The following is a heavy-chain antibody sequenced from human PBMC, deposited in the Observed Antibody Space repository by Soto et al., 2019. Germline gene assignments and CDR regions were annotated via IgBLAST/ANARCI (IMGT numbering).Heavy chain of an antibody. Sequence: ESGGGVVQPGRSLRLSCAASGFTFSSYGMHWVRQAPGKGLEWVAVIWYDGSNKYYADSVKGRFTISRDNSKNTLYLQMSSLRAEDTAVYYCARNGVVVAATRWYFDLWGRGTLVTVSS. CDR3: ARNGVVVAATRWYFDL. J-gene: IGHJ2*01. V-gene: IGHV3-33*01. D-gene: IGHD2-15*01. CDR1: GFTFSSYG. CDR2: IWYDGSNK.